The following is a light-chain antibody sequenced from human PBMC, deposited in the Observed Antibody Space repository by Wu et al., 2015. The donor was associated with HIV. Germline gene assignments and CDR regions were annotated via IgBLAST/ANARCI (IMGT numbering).Light chain of an antibody. CDR1: QSISSSY. CDR2: GAS. J-gene: IGKJ1*01. Sequence: EIVLTQSPGTLSLSPGERATLSCRASQSISSSYLAWYQQNPGQAPRLLIYGASSRATGISDRFSGSGSGTDFTLTISRLEPEDFAVYYCQQYNNWPTFGQGTKVEIK. V-gene: IGKV3-20*01. CDR3: QQYNNWPT.